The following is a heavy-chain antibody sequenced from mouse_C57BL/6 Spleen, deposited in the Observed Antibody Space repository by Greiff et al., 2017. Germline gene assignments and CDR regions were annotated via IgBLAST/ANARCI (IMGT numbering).Heavy chain of an antibody. V-gene: IGHV1-55*01. Sequence: QVQLQQPGAELVKPGASVKMSCKASGYTFTSYWITWVKQRPGQGLEWIGDIYPGSGSTNYNEKFKSKATLTVDPSSSTAYIHLSSLTTEESAVYECERKGGYARGAWFADWGQGTLVTVAA. CDR2: IYPGSGST. J-gene: IGHJ3*01. D-gene: IGHD2-2*01. CDR3: ERKGGYARGAWFAD. CDR1: GYTFTSYW.